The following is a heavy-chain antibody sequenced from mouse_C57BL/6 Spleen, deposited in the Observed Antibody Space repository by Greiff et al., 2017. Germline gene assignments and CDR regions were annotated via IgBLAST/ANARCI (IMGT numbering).Heavy chain of an antibody. V-gene: IGHV14-1*01. D-gene: IGHD2-4*01. CDR1: GFNIKDYY. CDR3: TGDYEYYAMDY. Sequence: VQLQQSGAELVRPGASVKLSCTASGFNIKDYYMHWVKQRPEQGLEWIGRIDPEDGDTEYAPKFQGKATMTADTSSNTAYLQLSSLTSEDTAVDYCTGDYEYYAMDYWGQGTSVTVSS. CDR2: IDPEDGDT. J-gene: IGHJ4*01.